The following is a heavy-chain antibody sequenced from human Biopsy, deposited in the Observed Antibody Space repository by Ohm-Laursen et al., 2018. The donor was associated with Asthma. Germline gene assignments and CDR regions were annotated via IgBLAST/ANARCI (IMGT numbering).Heavy chain of an antibody. D-gene: IGHD3-3*01. V-gene: IGHV1-69*13. J-gene: IGHJ6*02. CDR2: ISSIFGSI. Sequence: SVKVSCKSSEGTLNNYAINWVRQAPGQGLEWMGGISSIFGSIKYAQKFQDRVTISADVFRNTVHLELSSLRFEDTAVLYCAKARCYYFYCDMEVWGQGTTVTVSS. CDR3: AKARCYYFYCDMEV. CDR1: EGTLNNYA.